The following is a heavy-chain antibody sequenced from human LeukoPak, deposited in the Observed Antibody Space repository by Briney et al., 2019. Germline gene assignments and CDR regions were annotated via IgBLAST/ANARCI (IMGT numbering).Heavy chain of an antibody. V-gene: IGHV3-23*01. D-gene: IGHD2-15*01. Sequence: GGSLRLSCAASGFTFSIYAMSWVRLAPRKGLEWVSSICGGGDTTYYADSVKGRFAISRDTSKNTLYLQMDGLRAEDMATYYCAKGRGGSCYSGLDSWGQGTLVTVSS. CDR1: GFTFSIYA. J-gene: IGHJ4*02. CDR2: ICGGGDTT. CDR3: AKGRGGSCYSGLDS.